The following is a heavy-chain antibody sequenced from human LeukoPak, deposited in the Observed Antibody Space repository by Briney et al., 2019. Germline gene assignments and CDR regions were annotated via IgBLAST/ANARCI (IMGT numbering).Heavy chain of an antibody. V-gene: IGHV4-31*03. CDR2: IYYSGST. CDR1: GGSISSGGYY. J-gene: IGHJ4*02. Sequence: PSQTLSLTCTVSGGSISSGGYYWSWIRQHPGKGLEWIGYIYYSGSTYYNPSLKSRVTISVDTSKTQFSLKLSSVTAADTAVYYGARDSGSSGWYDYWGQGTLVTVSS. D-gene: IGHD6-19*01. CDR3: ARDSGSSGWYDY.